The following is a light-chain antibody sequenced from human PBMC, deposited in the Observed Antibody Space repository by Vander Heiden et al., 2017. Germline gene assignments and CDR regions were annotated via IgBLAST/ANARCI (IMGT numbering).Light chain of an antibody. V-gene: IGLV1-40*02. CDR2: SNN. Sequence: SVVTQPPSVSGAPGPRVTISCTGSNSNIGAGFNVHWYQQLPGTAPKLLIYSNNNRPSGVPDRFSGSKSGTSASLVITGLQAEDEADYYCQSYDRSLSGAVFGGGTKL. CDR3: QSYDRSLSGAV. CDR1: NSNIGAGFN. J-gene: IGLJ2*01.